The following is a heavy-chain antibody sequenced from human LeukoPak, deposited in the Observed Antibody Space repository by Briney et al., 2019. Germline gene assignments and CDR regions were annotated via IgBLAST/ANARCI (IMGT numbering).Heavy chain of an antibody. CDR2: IYTSGST. D-gene: IGHD3-3*01. V-gene: IGHV4-4*07. J-gene: IGHJ4*02. CDR3: ARDHNVRFRSPLDY. Sequence: SETLSLTCTVSDGSISSYYWSWIRQPAGKGLEWIGRIYTSGSTNYNPSLKSRVTMSVDTSKNQFSLKLSSVTAADTAVYYCARDHNVRFRSPLDYWGQGTLVTVSS. CDR1: DGSISSYY.